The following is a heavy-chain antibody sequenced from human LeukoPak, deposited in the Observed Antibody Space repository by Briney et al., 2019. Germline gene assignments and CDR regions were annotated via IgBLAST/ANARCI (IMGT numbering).Heavy chain of an antibody. CDR3: ARHTPYSSGWYFDY. CDR1: GDSISSSLSF. J-gene: IGHJ4*02. D-gene: IGHD6-19*01. Sequence: SETLSLTCTVSGDSISSSLSFWGSIRQPPGKGLEWIGSISYTGSTYYNPSLKSRVTLSVDASKNQFSLKLSSVTAADTAVYYCARHTPYSSGWYFDYWGQGTLVTVSS. V-gene: IGHV4-39*01. CDR2: ISYTGST.